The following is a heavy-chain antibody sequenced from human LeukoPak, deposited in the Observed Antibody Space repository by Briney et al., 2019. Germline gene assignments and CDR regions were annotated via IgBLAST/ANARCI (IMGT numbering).Heavy chain of an antibody. Sequence: PSETLSPTCTVSGGSISSYYWSWIRQPPGKGLEWIGYIYYSGSTNYNPSLESRVTISVDRSKNQFSLKLSSVTAADTAVYYCARVLPGIAAGPYYYYMDVWGKGTTVTVSS. J-gene: IGHJ6*03. D-gene: IGHD6-13*01. CDR3: ARVLPGIAAGPYYYYMDV. CDR1: GGSISSYY. CDR2: IYYSGST. V-gene: IGHV4-59*01.